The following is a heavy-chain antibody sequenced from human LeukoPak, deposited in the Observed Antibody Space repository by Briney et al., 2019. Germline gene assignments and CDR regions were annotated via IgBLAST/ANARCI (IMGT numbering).Heavy chain of an antibody. CDR2: ISYDGSNK. V-gene: IGHV3-30*04. J-gene: IGHJ4*02. CDR1: GFTFSSYA. CDR3: ARTPISYYFDY. D-gene: IGHD2-15*01. Sequence: GGSLRLSCAASGFTFSSYAMHWVRQAPGKGLEWVAVISYDGSNKYYADSVKGRFTISRDNSKNTLYLQMNSLRAEVTAVYYCARTPISYYFDYWGQGTLVTVSS.